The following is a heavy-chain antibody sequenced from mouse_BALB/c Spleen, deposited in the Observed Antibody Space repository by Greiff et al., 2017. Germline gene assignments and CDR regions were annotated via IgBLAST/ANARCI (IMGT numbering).Heavy chain of an antibody. D-gene: IGHD4-1*01. Sequence: EVHLVESGGGLVKPGGSLKLSCAASGFTFSDYYMYWVRQTPEKRLEWVATISDGGSYTYYPDSVNGRFTISRDNAKNNLYLQMSSLKSEDTAMYYCARGELGDYAMDYWGQGTSVTVSS. CDR2: ISDGGSYT. J-gene: IGHJ4*01. CDR3: ARGELGDYAMDY. CDR1: GFTFSDYY. V-gene: IGHV5-4*02.